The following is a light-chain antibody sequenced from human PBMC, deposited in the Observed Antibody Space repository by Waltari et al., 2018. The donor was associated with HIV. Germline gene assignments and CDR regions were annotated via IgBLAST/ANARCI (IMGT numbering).Light chain of an antibody. CDR1: GSNLGAGSD. CDR2: GNI. V-gene: IGLV1-40*01. J-gene: IGLJ3*02. Sequence: QPVLTQPPSVSGAPGPGVPVSCTWSGSNLGAGSDAPWYQQLPGPAPKLLIYGNINRPSGVPDRFSASKSGTSASLAITGLQPEDEADYYCQSYDSSLSAWVFGGGTKLTVL. CDR3: QSYDSSLSAWV.